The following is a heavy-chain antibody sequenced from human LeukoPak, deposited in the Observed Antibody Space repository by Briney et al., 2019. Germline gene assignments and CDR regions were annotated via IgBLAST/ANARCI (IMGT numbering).Heavy chain of an antibody. J-gene: IGHJ6*03. CDR2: ISGSGGST. D-gene: IGHD6-13*01. Sequence: GGSLRLSCAASGFTFTTYAMNWVRQAPGKGLEWVSAISGSGGSTDYADSVKGRFTISRDNSKNTLYLQMNSLRAEDTAVYYCAKRAAGTSSYYYYMDVWGKGTTVTVSS. CDR1: GFTFTTYA. CDR3: AKRAAGTSSYYYYMDV. V-gene: IGHV3-23*01.